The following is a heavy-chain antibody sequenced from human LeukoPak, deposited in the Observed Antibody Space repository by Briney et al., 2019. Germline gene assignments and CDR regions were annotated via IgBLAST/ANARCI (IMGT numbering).Heavy chain of an antibody. CDR3: ARGTYYYDNSAYSAGAFDI. CDR2: ISYDGSNK. D-gene: IGHD3-22*01. CDR1: GFTFSDYY. Sequence: PGGSLRLSCAASGFTFSDYYMSWLRQAPGKGLEWVTLISYDGSNKYYADSVKGRFTISRDTSKNTLYLQMNSLRPEDTAVYYCARGTYYYDNSAYSAGAFDIWGQGTMVTVSS. V-gene: IGHV3-30-3*01. J-gene: IGHJ3*02.